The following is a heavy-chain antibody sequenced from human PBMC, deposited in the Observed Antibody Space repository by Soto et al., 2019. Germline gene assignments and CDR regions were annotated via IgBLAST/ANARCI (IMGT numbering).Heavy chain of an antibody. CDR3: AKFPSPTSSSPHVY. V-gene: IGHV3-23*01. D-gene: IGHD6-6*01. J-gene: IGHJ4*02. Sequence: EVQLLESGGGLVQPGGSLRLSCAASGFTFSSYAMSWVRQAPGKGLEWVSAISGSGGSTYYADSVKGRFTISRDNSQNTLYLQMNSLRAEDTAVYYCAKFPSPTSSSPHVYWGQGPLVTVSS. CDR2: ISGSGGST. CDR1: GFTFSSYA.